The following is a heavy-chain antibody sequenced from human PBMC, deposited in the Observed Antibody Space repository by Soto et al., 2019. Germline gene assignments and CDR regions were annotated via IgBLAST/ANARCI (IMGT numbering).Heavy chain of an antibody. CDR1: GGSIRSYD. CDR2: IYYRGST. Sequence: LSLTCTVSGGSIRSYDWSWIRQPPGKGLEWIGYIYYRGSTTYNPSLKSRVTISVDTSKNQFSLKLSSVTAADTAVYFCDRVKATLYRHYYFDYWGQGTPVTVSS. V-gene: IGHV4-59*01. J-gene: IGHJ4*02. D-gene: IGHD5-12*01. CDR3: DRVKATLYRHYYFDY.